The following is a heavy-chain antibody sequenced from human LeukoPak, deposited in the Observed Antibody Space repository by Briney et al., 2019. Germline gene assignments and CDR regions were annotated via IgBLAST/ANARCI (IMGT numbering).Heavy chain of an antibody. V-gene: IGHV3-15*01. D-gene: IGHD2/OR15-2a*01. CDR3: TTFYHEYSPY. J-gene: IGHJ4*02. Sequence: PGGSLRLSCAASGFSFMNAWMIWVRQAPGKGLEWVCRIKSNADGGTPDYAAPARGRFTISRDDSKHTLYLQMNSQKTEDTAVYYCTTFYHEYSPYWGRGTLVTVSS. CDR2: IKSNADGGTP. CDR1: GFSFMNAW.